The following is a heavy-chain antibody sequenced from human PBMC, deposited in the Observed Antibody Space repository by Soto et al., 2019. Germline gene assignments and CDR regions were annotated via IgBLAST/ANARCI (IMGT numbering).Heavy chain of an antibody. J-gene: IGHJ6*02. CDR2: ISSSSSTI. V-gene: IGHV3-48*02. CDR1: GGTCGGYG. CDR3: ARDFGVLRYFDWFQKGPYYYYGMAV. Sequence: GPQRLSWAASGGTCGGYGMHWVRQAPGKGLEWVSYISSSSSTIYYADSLKGRFTISRDNAKNSLYLQMNSLRDEDTAVYYCARDFGVLRYFDWFQKGPYYYYGMAVWGQGTTVTVSS. D-gene: IGHD3-9*01.